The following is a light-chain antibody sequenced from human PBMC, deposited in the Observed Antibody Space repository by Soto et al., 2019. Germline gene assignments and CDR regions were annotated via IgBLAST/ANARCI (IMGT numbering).Light chain of an antibody. CDR2: DAS. CDR1: QSVNSK. CDR3: QKYNNWPRT. V-gene: IGKV3-15*01. Sequence: VMTQSPATLSVSPGERATLSCRASQSVNSKLAWYQQKPGQAPRLIIYDASIRATGIPARLSGSASGTEFTLTISSLQSEDFAVYYCQKYNNWPRTFGKGTRLEI. J-gene: IGKJ5*01.